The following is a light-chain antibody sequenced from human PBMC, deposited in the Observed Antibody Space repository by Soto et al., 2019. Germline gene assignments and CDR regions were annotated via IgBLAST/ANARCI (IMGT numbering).Light chain of an antibody. V-gene: IGKV1-5*03. J-gene: IGKJ4*01. CDR1: QSISSW. Sequence: DIQMTQSPSTLSASVGDRVTITCRASQSISSWLAWYQQKPGKAPKLLIYKASSLESGVPSRFSGSGSGTEFTLTISSLQPDDFATYYGQQYHTNGYSTFGGGTKVEIK. CDR2: KAS. CDR3: QQYHTNGYST.